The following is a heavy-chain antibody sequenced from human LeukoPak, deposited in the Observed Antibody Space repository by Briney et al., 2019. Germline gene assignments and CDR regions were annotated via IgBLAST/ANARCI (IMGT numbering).Heavy chain of an antibody. CDR3: AKDHDASY. CDR1: GFTFSSYS. Sequence: PGGSLRLSCAASGFTFSSYSMNWVRQAPGKGLEWVAVISYDGSNKYYADSVKGRFTISRDNSKNTLYLQMNSLRAEDTAVYYCAKDHDASYWGQGTLVTVSS. J-gene: IGHJ4*02. V-gene: IGHV3-30*18. CDR2: ISYDGSNK. D-gene: IGHD1-1*01.